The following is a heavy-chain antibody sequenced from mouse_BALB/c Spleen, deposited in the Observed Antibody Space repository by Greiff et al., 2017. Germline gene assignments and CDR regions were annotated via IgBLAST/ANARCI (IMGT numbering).Heavy chain of an antibody. CDR1: GYTFTSYW. D-gene: IGHD2-3*01. CDR2: IAPGSGST. CDR3: ASLYDGYPYWYFDV. Sequence: DLVKPGASVKLSCKASGYTFTSYWINWIKQRPGQGLEWIGRIAPGSGSTYYNEMFKGKATLTVDTSSSTAYIQLSGLSSEDSAVYFCASLYDGYPYWYFDVWGAGTTVTVSS. V-gene: IGHV1S41*01. J-gene: IGHJ1*01.